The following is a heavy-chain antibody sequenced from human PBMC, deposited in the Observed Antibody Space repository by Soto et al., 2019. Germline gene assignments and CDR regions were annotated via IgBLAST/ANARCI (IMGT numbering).Heavy chain of an antibody. CDR1: GGSINSSSYF. CDR3: ARHYSSGSRNWFDP. Sequence: SETLSLTCSVSGGSINSSSYFWGWVRQPPGKGLEWIGSIYYSGSTYYNPSLRSRVTISVDTSKNQFSLKLSSVTAADTAVFYCARHYSSGSRNWFDPWGQGTLVTVFS. CDR2: IYYSGST. D-gene: IGHD6-19*01. J-gene: IGHJ5*02. V-gene: IGHV4-39*01.